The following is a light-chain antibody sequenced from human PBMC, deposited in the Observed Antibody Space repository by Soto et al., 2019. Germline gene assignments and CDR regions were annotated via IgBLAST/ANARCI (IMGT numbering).Light chain of an antibody. Sequence: EIGLTQSPATLSLSPGERATLSCRTSQTIRGLLNWYQQRPGQAPRLLIYDTSNRATDIPARFSGSGSGTDVILTISSLDPEDFGVYFCQQRHNWPITFGQGTRLDIK. J-gene: IGKJ5*01. CDR3: QQRHNWPIT. CDR1: QTIRGL. CDR2: DTS. V-gene: IGKV3-11*01.